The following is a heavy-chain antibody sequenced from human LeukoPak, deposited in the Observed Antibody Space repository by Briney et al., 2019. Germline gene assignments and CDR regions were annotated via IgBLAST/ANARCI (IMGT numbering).Heavy chain of an antibody. CDR3: ARVETYYCGSGRWAFDI. J-gene: IGHJ3*02. V-gene: IGHV1-18*01. Sequence: ASVKVSCKATGYTFTSYGISWVRQAPGQGLEWMGWISAYNGNTNYAQKLQGRVTMTTDTSTSTAYMELRSLRSEDTAVYYCARVETYYCGSGRWAFDIWGKGTMVTVSS. D-gene: IGHD3-10*01. CDR2: ISAYNGNT. CDR1: GYTFTSYG.